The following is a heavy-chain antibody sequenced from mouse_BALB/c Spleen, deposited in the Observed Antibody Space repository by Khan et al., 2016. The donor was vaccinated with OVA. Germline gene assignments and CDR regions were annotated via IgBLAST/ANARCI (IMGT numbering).Heavy chain of an antibody. CDR1: GYTFTTAG. J-gene: IGHJ4*01. CDR3: ARGGAAYYRNDGGAMDF. V-gene: IGHV9-4*02. D-gene: IGHD2-14*01. Sequence: QIQLVQSGPELKKPGETVRISCKASGYTFTTAGMQWVQKMPGKGLKWIGWINTHSGVPKYAEDFKGRFAFSLETSASTAYLQITNLKNEDTATXFWARGGAAYYRNDGGAMDFWGQGTSVTVPS. CDR2: INTHSGVP.